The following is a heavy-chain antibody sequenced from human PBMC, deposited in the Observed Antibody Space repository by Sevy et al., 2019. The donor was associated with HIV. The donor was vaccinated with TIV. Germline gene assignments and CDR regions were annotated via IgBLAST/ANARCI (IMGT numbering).Heavy chain of an antibody. CDR1: GFTFSSYA. Sequence: GGSLRLSCAASGFTFSSYAMHWVRQAPGKGLEWVAVISYDGSNKYYADSVKGRFTISRDNSKNTLYLQMNSLRAEETAVYYCARGGGTTGYYDSSGPPKGYWGQGTLVTVSS. V-gene: IGHV3-30-3*01. D-gene: IGHD3-22*01. J-gene: IGHJ4*02. CDR3: ARGGGTTGYYDSSGPPKGY. CDR2: ISYDGSNK.